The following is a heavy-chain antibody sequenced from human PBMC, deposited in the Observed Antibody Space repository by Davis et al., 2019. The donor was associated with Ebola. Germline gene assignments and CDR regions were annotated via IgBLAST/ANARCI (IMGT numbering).Heavy chain of an antibody. D-gene: IGHD6-13*01. CDR2: IIGSGYR. CDR3: ARDVGDAYSGSDY. V-gene: IGHV3-69-1*01. J-gene: IGHJ4*02. Sequence: PGGSLRLSCAASGFRFSDYNMSWIRQAPGKGLEWLSCIIGSGYRCYADSVKGRFTISRDNANNLLYLQMNSLRADDTAVYYCARDVGDAYSGSDYWGQGTLVTVSS. CDR1: GFRFSDYN.